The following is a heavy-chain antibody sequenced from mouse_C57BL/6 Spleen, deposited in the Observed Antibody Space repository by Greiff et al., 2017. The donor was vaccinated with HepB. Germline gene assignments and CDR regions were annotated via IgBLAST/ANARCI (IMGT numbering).Heavy chain of an antibody. CDR3: ARRDGYNFDY. V-gene: IGHV1-69*01. CDR2: IDPSDSYT. CDR1: GYTFTSYW. D-gene: IGHD2-3*01. J-gene: IGHJ2*01. Sequence: QVQLQQPGAELVMPGASVKLSCKASGYTFTSYWMNWVKQRPGQGLEWIGEIDPSDSYTNYNQKFKGKSTLTVDKSSSTAYMQLSSLTSEDSAVYYCARRDGYNFDYWGQGTTLTVSS.